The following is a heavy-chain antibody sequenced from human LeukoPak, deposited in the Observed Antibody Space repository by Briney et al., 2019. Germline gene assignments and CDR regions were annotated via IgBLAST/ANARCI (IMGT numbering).Heavy chain of an antibody. J-gene: IGHJ4*02. CDR2: INPNSGGT. Sequence: ASVKVSCKASGYTFTGYYMHWVRQAPGQGLEWMGWINPNSGGTNYAQKFQGWVTMTRDTSISTAYMELSRLRSDDTAVYYCARVPESVPAAMPFYFDYWGQGTLVTVSS. CDR3: ARVPESVPAAMPFYFDY. CDR1: GYTFTGYY. V-gene: IGHV1-2*04. D-gene: IGHD2-2*01.